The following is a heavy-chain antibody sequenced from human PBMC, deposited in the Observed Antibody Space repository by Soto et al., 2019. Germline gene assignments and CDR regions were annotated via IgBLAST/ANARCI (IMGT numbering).Heavy chain of an antibody. CDR2: ISNGGSSI. J-gene: IGHJ5*02. V-gene: IGHV3-11*01. Sequence: QVQLVESGGGLVKPGGSLRLSCAASGFTFGDYDMSWIRQAPGKGLEWVSYISNGGSSIYYADSAKGRFTISRDNAKRSVFLQMNSLRAEDTAVYYCTRPCRYCNGGGPGNWFDPWGQGTLVTVSS. D-gene: IGHD2-8*02. CDR3: TRPCRYCNGGGPGNWFDP. CDR1: GFTFGDYD.